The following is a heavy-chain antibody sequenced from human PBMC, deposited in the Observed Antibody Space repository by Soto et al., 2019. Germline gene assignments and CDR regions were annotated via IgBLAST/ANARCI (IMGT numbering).Heavy chain of an antibody. V-gene: IGHV4-59*01. CDR2: IYYSGST. Sequence: PSETLSLTCTVSGGSISSYYWSWIRQPPGKGLEWIGYIYYSGSTNYNPSLKSRVTISVDTSKNQFSLKLSSVTAADTAVYYCARVDSAAAAGTAVDYWGQATLVTVSS. CDR3: ARVDSAAAAGTAVDY. D-gene: IGHD6-13*01. J-gene: IGHJ4*02. CDR1: GGSISSYY.